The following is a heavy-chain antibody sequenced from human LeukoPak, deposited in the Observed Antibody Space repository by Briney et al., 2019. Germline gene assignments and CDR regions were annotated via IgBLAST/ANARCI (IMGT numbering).Heavy chain of an antibody. CDR2: IYYSGST. CDR1: GGSISSGDYY. V-gene: IGHV4-30-4*08. Sequence: SQTLSLTCTVSGGSISSGDYYWSWIRQPPGKGLEWIGYIYYSGSTYYNPSLKSRVTISVDTSKNQFSLKLSSVTAADTAVYYCARVDVSQLVFDYCGQGTLVTVSS. D-gene: IGHD6-13*01. CDR3: ARVDVSQLVFDY. J-gene: IGHJ4*02.